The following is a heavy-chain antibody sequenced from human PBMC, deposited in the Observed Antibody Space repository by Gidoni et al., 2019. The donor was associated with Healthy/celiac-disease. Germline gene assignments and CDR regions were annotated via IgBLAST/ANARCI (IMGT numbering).Heavy chain of an antibody. CDR2: ISAYNGNT. J-gene: IGHJ6*02. Sequence: QVQLVQSGAEVKKPGASVKVSCKASGYTFTSSGISWVRQAPGQGLEWMGWISAYNGNTNYAQKLQGRVTMTTDTSTSTAYMELRSLRSDDTDVYYCAAKRYSGSPRRDYYYGMDVWGQGTTVTVSS. V-gene: IGHV1-18*01. CDR3: AAKRYSGSPRRDYYYGMDV. D-gene: IGHD1-26*01. CDR1: GYTFTSSG.